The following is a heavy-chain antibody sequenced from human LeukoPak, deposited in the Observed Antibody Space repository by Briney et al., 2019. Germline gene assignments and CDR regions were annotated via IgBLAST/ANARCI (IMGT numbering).Heavy chain of an antibody. Sequence: SVKVSCKASGGTFSSYAISWVRQAPGQGLEWMGRIIPILGIANYAQKFQGRVTITADKSTSTAYMELSSLRSEDTAVYYCAAEEGRGYSYGYGVYWGQGTLVTVSS. CDR3: AAEEGRGYSYGYGVY. V-gene: IGHV1-69*04. J-gene: IGHJ4*02. CDR2: IIPILGIA. CDR1: GGTFSSYA. D-gene: IGHD5-18*01.